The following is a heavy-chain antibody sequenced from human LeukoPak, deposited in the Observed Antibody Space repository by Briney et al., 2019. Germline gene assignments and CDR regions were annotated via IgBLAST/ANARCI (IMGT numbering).Heavy chain of an antibody. J-gene: IGHJ4*02. Sequence: GGGLRVSSAESGVTFSSYSMRWVREAPGEGVGWVAFISNDVRNKNYADSVQGRFTISRDNSQNTLYLQMNSLRAEDTAVYYCVRDDRGYSGYHFDYWGQGTLVTVPS. CDR1: GVTFSSYS. D-gene: IGHD5-12*01. CDR3: VRDDRGYSGYHFDY. V-gene: IGHV3-30*04. CDR2: ISNDVRNK.